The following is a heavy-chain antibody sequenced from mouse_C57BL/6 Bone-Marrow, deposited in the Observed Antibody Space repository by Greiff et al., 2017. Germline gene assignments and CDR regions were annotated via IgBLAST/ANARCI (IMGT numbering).Heavy chain of an antibody. CDR2: FSNGGGST. J-gene: IGHJ4*01. Sequence: EVQLQESGGGLVQPGWSLKLSCAASGFTFSDYYMYWVRQTPEKRLAWVAYFSNGGGSTYYPDSVKGRFTISRDNAKNTLYLQMSRLESEDTAMYYCARQGDYDYAMDYWGQRTSVTVSS. D-gene: IGHD2-4*01. CDR3: ARQGDYDYAMDY. V-gene: IGHV5-12*01. CDR1: GFTFSDYY.